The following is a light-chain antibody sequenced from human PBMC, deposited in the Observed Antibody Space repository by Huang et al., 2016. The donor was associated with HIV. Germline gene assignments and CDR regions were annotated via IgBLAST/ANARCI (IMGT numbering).Light chain of an antibody. CDR2: DAS. Sequence: EIVLTQSPATLSLSPGERATLSCRASQSVRSYLGWYQQKPGQAPRLLIYDASNRATGIPARFSGSGSGTDFTLTISNLQSEDFAVYYCQQRSAWPLTFGGGTKVEI. CDR1: QSVRSY. CDR3: QQRSAWPLT. J-gene: IGKJ4*01. V-gene: IGKV3-11*01.